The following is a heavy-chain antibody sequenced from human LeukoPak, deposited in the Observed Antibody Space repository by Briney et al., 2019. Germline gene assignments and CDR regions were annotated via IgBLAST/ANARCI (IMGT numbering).Heavy chain of an antibody. CDR2: IYYSGST. V-gene: IGHV4-39*07. CDR1: GGSISSSSYY. J-gene: IGHJ4*02. Sequence: SETLSLICTVSGGSISSSSYYWGWIRQPPGKGLEWIGSIYYSGSTYYNPSLKSRVSISRDTSKNQFSLKLSSVTAADTAVYYCARNRPLDYWGQGTLVTVSS. CDR3: ARNRPLDY.